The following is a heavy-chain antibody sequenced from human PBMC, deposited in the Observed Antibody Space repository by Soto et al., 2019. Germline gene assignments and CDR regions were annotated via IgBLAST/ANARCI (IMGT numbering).Heavy chain of an antibody. Sequence: QVQLVQSGAEVKKPGASVKVSCKTSGYTFTTYGISWVRQAPGQGLEWMGWISPYNGNTKYAQKLQGRVTMTADTXXXXXXXXXXXXXXXXXXXXXCTXGWFGEFVYYFDYWGQGTLVTVSS. CDR2: ISPYNGNT. CDR1: GYTFTTYG. J-gene: IGHJ4*02. D-gene: IGHD3-10*01. V-gene: IGHV1-18*01. CDR3: TXGWFGEFVYYFDY.